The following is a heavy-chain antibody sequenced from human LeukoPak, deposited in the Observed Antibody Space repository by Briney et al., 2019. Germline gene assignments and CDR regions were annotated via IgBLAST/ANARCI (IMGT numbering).Heavy chain of an antibody. CDR2: IYTSGST. Sequence: SETLSLTCAVYGGSFSGYYWSWIRQPAGKGLEWIGHIYTSGSTNYNPSLKSRVTISVDTSNNQFSLKLTSVTAADTAVYYCARVTYCSGGSCYPRYNWFDPWGQGTLVTVSS. CDR3: ARVTYCSGGSCYPRYNWFDP. V-gene: IGHV4-59*10. J-gene: IGHJ5*02. CDR1: GGSFSGYY. D-gene: IGHD2-15*01.